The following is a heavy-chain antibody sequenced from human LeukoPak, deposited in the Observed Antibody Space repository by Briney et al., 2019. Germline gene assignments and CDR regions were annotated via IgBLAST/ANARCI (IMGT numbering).Heavy chain of an antibody. CDR2: IIPIFGTA. D-gene: IGHD2-21*02. J-gene: IGHJ4*02. CDR1: GGTFSSYA. Sequence: SVRVSCKASGGTFSSYAISWVRQAPGQGLGWMGGIIPIFGTANYAQKFQGRVTITADESTSTAYMELSSLRSEDTAVYYCARGVTHPFDYWGQGTLVTVSS. V-gene: IGHV1-69*13. CDR3: ARGVTHPFDY.